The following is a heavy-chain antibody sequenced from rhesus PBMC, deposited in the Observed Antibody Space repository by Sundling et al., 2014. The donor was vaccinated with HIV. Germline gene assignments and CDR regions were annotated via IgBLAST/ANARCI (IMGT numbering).Heavy chain of an antibody. CDR2: IYGNTGST. D-gene: IGHD4-29*01. CDR3: ARDLHGTTDY. CDR1: GGSISGGYG. V-gene: IGHV4-127*01. Sequence: QVQLQESGPGLVKPSATLSLTCAVSGGSISGGYGWSWIRQPPGKGLEWIGYIYGNTGSTSYNPSLKSRVTISTDTSKNQFSLKLNSVTAADTAVYYCARDLHGTTDYWGQGVLVTVSS. J-gene: IGHJ4*01.